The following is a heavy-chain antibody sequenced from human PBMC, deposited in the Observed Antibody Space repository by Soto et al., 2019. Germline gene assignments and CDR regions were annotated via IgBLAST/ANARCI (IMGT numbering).Heavy chain of an antibody. Sequence: GGSLRLSCAASGFTLSSYAMSWVRQAPGKGLEWVSAISGRGDSSYYADSVKGRFTISRDNSKNTLYLQMNSLRAEDTAVYYCANAYCSSTSCRAEYFQHWGQGTLVTVSS. CDR2: ISGRGDSS. V-gene: IGHV3-23*01. CDR1: GFTLSSYA. J-gene: IGHJ1*01. D-gene: IGHD2-2*01. CDR3: ANAYCSSTSCRAEYFQH.